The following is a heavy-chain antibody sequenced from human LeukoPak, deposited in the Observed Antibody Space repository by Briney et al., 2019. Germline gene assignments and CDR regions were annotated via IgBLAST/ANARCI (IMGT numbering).Heavy chain of an antibody. CDR2: INTVVGST. CDR1: GFTFTNYW. D-gene: IGHD5-18*01. CDR3: LCGYNYFSFHY. Sequence: GRSLRLSCAPSGFTFTNYWMHWVRQAPGTGRGWVSRINTVVGSTNYADSVKGQFTASRDNAKNTLYLQMISLRAEDTAVYYCLCGYNYFSFHYWGQGTLVTVSS. V-gene: IGHV3-74*01. J-gene: IGHJ4*02.